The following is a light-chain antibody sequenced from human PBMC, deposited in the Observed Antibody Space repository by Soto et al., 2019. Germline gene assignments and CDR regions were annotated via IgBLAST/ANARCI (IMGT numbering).Light chain of an antibody. Sequence: DIHITQSPSTLSASVGDRVTITCRASQSIDTWLAWHQQKPGQVPKLLISKASSLESGVPSRFSGSGSGTEFTLTISSLQPDDSATYYCQQYNSYRGFGQGTKVDIK. CDR2: KAS. CDR1: QSIDTW. J-gene: IGKJ1*01. CDR3: QQYNSYRG. V-gene: IGKV1-5*03.